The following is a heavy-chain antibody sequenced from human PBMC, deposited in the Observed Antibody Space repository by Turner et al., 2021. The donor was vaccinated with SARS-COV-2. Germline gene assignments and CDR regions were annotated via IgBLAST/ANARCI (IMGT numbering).Heavy chain of an antibody. CDR1: GFTFSTYE. D-gene: IGHD2-8*02. CDR2: ISASGSPI. V-gene: IGHV3-48*03. J-gene: IGHJ4*02. CDR3: ARDYRWQLRGGAFDY. Sequence: EVQLVESGGGLVQPGGSLRLSCAASGFTFSTYELNWVRQAPGKGLEWVSFISASGSPIYYADSVKGRFTISRDNAKNSLYLQMNSLRADDTALYYCARDYRWQLRGGAFDYWDQGTLVTVS.